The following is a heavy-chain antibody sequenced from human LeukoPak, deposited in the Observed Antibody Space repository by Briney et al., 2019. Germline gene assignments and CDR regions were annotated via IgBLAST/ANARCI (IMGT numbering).Heavy chain of an antibody. Sequence: GGSLRLSCAASGFTFSSYWMHWVRQAPGKGLVWISRISSDGSSTTYADSVKGRFTISRDNAKNTLYLQMNSLRAEDTAVYYCARGYSGSYRVDYWGQGTLVTVSS. CDR3: ARGYSGSYRVDY. V-gene: IGHV3-74*01. J-gene: IGHJ4*02. CDR2: ISSDGSST. D-gene: IGHD1-26*01. CDR1: GFTFSSYW.